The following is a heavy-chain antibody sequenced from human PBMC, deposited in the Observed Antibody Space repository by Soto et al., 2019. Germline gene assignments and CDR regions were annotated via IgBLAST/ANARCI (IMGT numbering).Heavy chain of an antibody. V-gene: IGHV1-2*02. CDR1: GYTFTGYY. CDR2: INPNSGGT. Sequence: ASVKVSCKASGYTFTGYYMHWVRQAPGQGLEWMGWINPNSGGTNYAQKFQGRVTMTRDTSISTAYMELSRLRSDDTAVYYCARGPDWNYYYYYGMDVWGQGTTVTLSS. CDR3: ARGPDWNYYYYYGMDV. D-gene: IGHD1-1*01. J-gene: IGHJ6*02.